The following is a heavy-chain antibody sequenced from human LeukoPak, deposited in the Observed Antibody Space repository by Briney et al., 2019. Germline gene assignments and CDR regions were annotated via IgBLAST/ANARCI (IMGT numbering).Heavy chain of an antibody. CDR1: GFTFSSYS. V-gene: IGHV3-21*01. Sequence: GGSLRLSCAASGFTFSSYSMNWVRQAPGKGLEWVSSISSSSSYIYYADSVKGRFTISRDNAKNPLYLQMNSLRAEDTAVYYCVIRFLESGGAFDIWGQGTMVTVSS. CDR3: VIRFLESGGAFDI. CDR2: ISSSSSYI. D-gene: IGHD3-3*01. J-gene: IGHJ3*02.